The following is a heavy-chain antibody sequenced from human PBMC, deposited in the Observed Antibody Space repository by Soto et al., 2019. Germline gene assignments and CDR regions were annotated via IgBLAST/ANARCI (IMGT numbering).Heavy chain of an antibody. J-gene: IGHJ6*02. CDR2: LWYDGSNK. V-gene: IGHV3-33*01. CDR3: AREDYCYYGMDV. Sequence: GGALGLSCAASGFTFSSYGMHWVRQAPGRGLEGVAVLWYDGSNKYYADAVRGRFTISRDNSKNTLYLQMNSLRAEDTAVYYWAREDYCYYGMDVWGQGTTVTVSS. CDR1: GFTFSSYG.